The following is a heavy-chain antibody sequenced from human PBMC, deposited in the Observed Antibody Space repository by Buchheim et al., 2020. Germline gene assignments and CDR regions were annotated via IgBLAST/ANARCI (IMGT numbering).Heavy chain of an antibody. Sequence: QVQLQESGPGLVKPSQTLSLTCTVSGGSISSGDYYWSWIRQPPGKGLEWIGYIYYTGSTYYNPSLKSRVTISVDPSKNQFSLKLSSVTAADTAVYYCARVADHEAGYELNAVWFDPWGQGTL. CDR3: ARVADHEAGYELNAVWFDP. CDR1: GGSISSGDYY. CDR2: IYYTGST. D-gene: IGHD5-12*01. J-gene: IGHJ5*02. V-gene: IGHV4-30-4*01.